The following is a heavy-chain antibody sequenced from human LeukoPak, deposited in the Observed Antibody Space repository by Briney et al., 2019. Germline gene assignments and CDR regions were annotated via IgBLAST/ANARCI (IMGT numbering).Heavy chain of an antibody. D-gene: IGHD6-19*01. J-gene: IGHJ4*02. CDR1: GGSFSGYY. V-gene: IGHV4-34*01. Sequence: SETLSLTCAAYGGSFSGYYWSWIRQPPGKGLEWIGEINHSGSTNYNPSLKSRVTISVDTSKSQFSLKLSSVTAADTAVYYCARSSGWYNYWGQGTLVTVSS. CDR3: ARSSGWYNY. CDR2: INHSGST.